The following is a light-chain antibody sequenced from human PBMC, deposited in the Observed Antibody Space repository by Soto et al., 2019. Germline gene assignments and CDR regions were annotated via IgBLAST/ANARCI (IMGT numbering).Light chain of an antibody. CDR1: QSVSSSY. J-gene: IGKJ1*01. Sequence: EIVLTQSPGTLSLSPGERATLSCRASQSVSSSYVAWYQQKPGQAPRLLIYGASSRATGIPDRFSGSGSGTDFTLTISRLEPEDFAGYYCQQYGSSRTFGQGTKVEIK. CDR2: GAS. CDR3: QQYGSSRT. V-gene: IGKV3-20*01.